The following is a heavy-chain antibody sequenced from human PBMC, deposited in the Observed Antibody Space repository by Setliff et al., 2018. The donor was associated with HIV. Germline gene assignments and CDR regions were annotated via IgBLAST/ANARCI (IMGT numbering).Heavy chain of an antibody. J-gene: IGHJ4*02. Sequence: SETLSLTCAVSGGSISSGGYSWNWIRQPPGRGLEWIGNIYHSGGTHYNPSLRSRVTISVDTSKNHFSLKLSSVTAADTAVFYCARVPFTTGFDYWGQGILVTVSS. D-gene: IGHD3-3*01. CDR2: IYHSGGT. V-gene: IGHV4-30-2*01. CDR3: ARVPFTTGFDY. CDR1: GGSISSGGYS.